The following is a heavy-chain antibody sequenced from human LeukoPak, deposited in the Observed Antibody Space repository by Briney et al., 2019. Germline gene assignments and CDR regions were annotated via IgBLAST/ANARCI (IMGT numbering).Heavy chain of an antibody. Sequence: EASVKVSCKPSGYTFTSYGISWVRQAPGQGLEWMGWISAYNGNTNYAQKLQGRVTMTTDTSTSTAYMELRSLRSDDTAVYYCVLEWLYGYYYYYMDVWGKGTTVTVSS. CDR2: ISAYNGNT. CDR3: VLEWLYGYYYYYMDV. J-gene: IGHJ6*03. V-gene: IGHV1-18*01. CDR1: GYTFTSYG. D-gene: IGHD3-3*01.